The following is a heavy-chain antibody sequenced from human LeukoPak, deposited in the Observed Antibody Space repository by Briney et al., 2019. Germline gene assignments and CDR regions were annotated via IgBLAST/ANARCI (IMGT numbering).Heavy chain of an antibody. CDR1: GGSFSGYY. Sequence: SETLSLTCAVYGGSFSGYYWGWIRQPPGKGLEWIGEINHSGSTNYNPSLKSRVTISVDTSKNQFSLKLSSVTAADTAVYYCARGRGSGWLFDYWGQGTLVTVSS. D-gene: IGHD6-19*01. CDR2: INHSGST. CDR3: ARGRGSGWLFDY. V-gene: IGHV4-34*01. J-gene: IGHJ4*02.